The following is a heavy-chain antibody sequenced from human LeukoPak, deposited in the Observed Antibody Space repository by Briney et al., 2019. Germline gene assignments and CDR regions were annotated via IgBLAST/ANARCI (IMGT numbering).Heavy chain of an antibody. J-gene: IGHJ6*03. CDR1: GYTFTSYD. Sequence: ASVKVSCKASGYTFTSYDINWVRQATGQGLEWMGWMNPNSGNTGYAQKFQGRVTMTRNTSISTAYMELSSLRSEDTAVYYCARGGGNALRYYYYYYMDVWGKGTTVTVSS. CDR3: ARGGGNALRYYYYYYMDV. D-gene: IGHD4-23*01. CDR2: MNPNSGNT. V-gene: IGHV1-8*01.